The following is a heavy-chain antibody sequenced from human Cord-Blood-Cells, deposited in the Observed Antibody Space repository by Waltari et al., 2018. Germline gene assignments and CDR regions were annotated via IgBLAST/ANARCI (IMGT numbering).Heavy chain of an antibody. CDR2: INHSGST. V-gene: IGHV4-34*01. CDR1: GGSFSGYY. J-gene: IGHJ5*02. CDR3: ARGGGNAASSVIDP. D-gene: IGHD2-15*01. Sequence: QVQLQQWGAGLLKPSETLSLTCAVYGGSFSGYYWSWIRQPPGKGLEWIRAINHSGSTNYNPSLKSRVTISVDTSKNQFSLKLSSVTAADTAVYYCARGGGNAASSVIDPWGQGTLVTVSS.